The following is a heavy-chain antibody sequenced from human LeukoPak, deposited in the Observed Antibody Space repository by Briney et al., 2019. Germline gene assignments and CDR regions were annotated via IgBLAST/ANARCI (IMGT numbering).Heavy chain of an antibody. J-gene: IGHJ6*02. CDR2: IIPISGTL. V-gene: IGHV1-69*13. CDR3: ARGATYSFYSGSDRISLPPNYYHYSGMDV. CDR1: GGTFSSYV. D-gene: IGHD3-10*01. Sequence: GASVRVSCKTSGGTFSSYVISWVRQAPGQGLEWMGGIIPISGTLNYAQKFQGRLTITADEFTSTAHMELSSLRSEDTAVYYCARGATYSFYSGSDRISLPPNYYHYSGMDVWGQGTTVTVPS.